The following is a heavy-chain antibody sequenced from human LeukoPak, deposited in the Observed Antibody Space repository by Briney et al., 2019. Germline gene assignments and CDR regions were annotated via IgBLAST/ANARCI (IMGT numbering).Heavy chain of an antibody. D-gene: IGHD3-22*01. Sequence: ASVKVSCKASGYTFTGYYMHWVRQAPGQGLEWMGGINPNSGSTNYAQKFQGRVTMTRDTSISTAYMELSRLISDDTAVYYCARDLGYYYDPHWYFDHWGRGTLVTVSS. CDR2: INPNSGST. V-gene: IGHV1-2*02. CDR3: ARDLGYYYDPHWYFDH. J-gene: IGHJ2*01. CDR1: GYTFTGYY.